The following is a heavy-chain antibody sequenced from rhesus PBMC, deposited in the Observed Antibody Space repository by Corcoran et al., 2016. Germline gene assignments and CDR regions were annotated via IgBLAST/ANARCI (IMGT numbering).Heavy chain of an antibody. J-gene: IGHJ3*01. Sequence: QVKLQQWGEGLVKPSETLSLTCAVYGASMRGYYYWTWSRQDPGKGLEWFGNFDGYSANSQDNPSLKNRVIISGDTSKKQFSRRLNSVTAADTAVYYCARGGQPHDAFDFWGQGLRVTVSS. V-gene: IGHV4-73*01. CDR2: FDGYSANS. CDR1: GASMRGYYY. D-gene: IGHD1-1*01. CDR3: ARGGQPHDAFDF.